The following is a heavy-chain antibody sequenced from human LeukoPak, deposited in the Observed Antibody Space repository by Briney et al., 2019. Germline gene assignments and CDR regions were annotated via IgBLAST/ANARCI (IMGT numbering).Heavy chain of an antibody. CDR1: GYTFTSYD. Sequence: GASVKVSCKASGYTFTSYDINWVRQATGQGLEWMGWMNPNSGNTGYAQKFQGRVTMTRNTSISTAYMELRSLRSDDTAVYYCARVSSIVGATAYFDYWGQGTLVTVSS. J-gene: IGHJ4*02. CDR3: ARVSSIVGATAYFDY. CDR2: MNPNSGNT. D-gene: IGHD1-26*01. V-gene: IGHV1-8*01.